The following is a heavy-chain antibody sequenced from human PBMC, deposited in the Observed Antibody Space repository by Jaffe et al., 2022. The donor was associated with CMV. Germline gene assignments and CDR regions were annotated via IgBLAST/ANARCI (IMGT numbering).Heavy chain of an antibody. J-gene: IGHJ5*02. Sequence: EVQLLESGGGLVQPGGSLRLSCAASGFTFSSYAMSWVRQAPGKGLQWVSSISASGGSTYYADSVKGRFTISRDSSKNTLYLQMSSLRAEDTAVYFCAKSPVAAADNWFDPWGQGTLVTVSS. CDR3: AKSPVAAADNWFDP. CDR1: GFTFSSYA. CDR2: ISASGGST. V-gene: IGHV3-23*01. D-gene: IGHD6-13*01.